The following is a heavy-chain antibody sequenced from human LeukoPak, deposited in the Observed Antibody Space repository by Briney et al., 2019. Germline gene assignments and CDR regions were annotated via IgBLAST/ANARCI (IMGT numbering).Heavy chain of an antibody. V-gene: IGHV4-61*08. CDR3: ARVLGVATIRGSVLWFDP. J-gene: IGHJ5*02. Sequence: SETLSLTCTVSGDSISSGDYYWRWIRQPPGKGLEWIGYIYYSGSTNYNPSLKSRVTISVDTSKNQFSLKLSSVTAADTAVYYCARVLGVATIRGSVLWFDPWGQGTLVTVSS. D-gene: IGHD5-12*01. CDR1: GDSISSGDYY. CDR2: IYYSGST.